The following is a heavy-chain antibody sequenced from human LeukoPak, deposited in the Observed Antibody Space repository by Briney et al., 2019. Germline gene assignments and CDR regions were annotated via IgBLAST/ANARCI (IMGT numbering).Heavy chain of an antibody. V-gene: IGHV3-23*01. J-gene: IGHJ4*02. CDR3: AKEGLYSSSWFTPHLDY. D-gene: IGHD6-13*01. Sequence: GGSLRLSCAASGFTFSSYAMSWVRQAPVKGLEWVSAISGSGGSTYYADSVKGRFTISRDNSKNTLYLQMNSLRAEDTAVYYCAKEGLYSSSWFTPHLDYWGQGTLVTVSS. CDR2: ISGSGGST. CDR1: GFTFSSYA.